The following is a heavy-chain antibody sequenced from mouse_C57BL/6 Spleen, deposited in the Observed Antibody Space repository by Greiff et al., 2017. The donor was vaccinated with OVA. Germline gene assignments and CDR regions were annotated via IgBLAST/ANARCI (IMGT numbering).Heavy chain of an antibody. CDR2: ISSGSSTI. Sequence: DVKLVESGGGLVKPGGSLKLSCAASGFTFSDYGMHWVRQAPEKGLEWVAYISSGSSTIYYADTVKGRFTISRDNAKNTLSLQMTSLRSEDTAMYYCARPKDYVFYFDYWGQGTTLTVSS. CDR1: GFTFSDYG. CDR3: ARPKDYVFYFDY. V-gene: IGHV5-17*01. D-gene: IGHD2-4*01. J-gene: IGHJ2*01.